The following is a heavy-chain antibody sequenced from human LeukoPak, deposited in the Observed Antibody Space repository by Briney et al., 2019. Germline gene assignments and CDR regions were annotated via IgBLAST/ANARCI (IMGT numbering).Heavy chain of an antibody. V-gene: IGHV3-53*01. CDR3: ARDRGDGYNSPHY. Sequence: GGSLRLSCAASGFTVSSNYMSWVRQAPGKGLEWVSVIYSGGSTYYADSVKGRFTISRDNSKNTLYLQMNNLRAEDTAVYYCARDRGDGYNSPHYWGQGTLVTVSS. CDR2: IYSGGST. D-gene: IGHD5-24*01. CDR1: GFTVSSNY. J-gene: IGHJ4*02.